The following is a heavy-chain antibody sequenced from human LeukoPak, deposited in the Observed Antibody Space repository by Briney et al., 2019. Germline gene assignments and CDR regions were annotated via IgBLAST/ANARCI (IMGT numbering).Heavy chain of an antibody. Sequence: NPGGSLRLSCAASGFTFSSCAMSWVRQAPGKGLEWVSSISSSSSYIYYADSVKGRFTISRDNAKNSLYLQMNSLRAEDTAVYYCAREYLTGSPYWGQGTLVTVSS. CDR1: GFTFSSCA. V-gene: IGHV3-21*01. CDR2: ISSSSSYI. D-gene: IGHD1-20*01. J-gene: IGHJ4*02. CDR3: AREYLTGSPY.